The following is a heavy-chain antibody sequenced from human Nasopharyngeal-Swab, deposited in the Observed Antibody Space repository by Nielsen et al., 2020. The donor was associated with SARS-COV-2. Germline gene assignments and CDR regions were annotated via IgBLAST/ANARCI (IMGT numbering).Heavy chain of an antibody. Sequence: ASVKVSCKVSGYTLTELSMHWVRQAPGKGLEWMGGFDPEDGETIYAQKFQGRVTMTEDTSTDTAYMELSSLRSEDTAVYYCAKDHGYYYGMDVWGQGTTVTVSS. CDR1: GYTLTELS. J-gene: IGHJ6*02. D-gene: IGHD1-14*01. CDR2: FDPEDGET. CDR3: AKDHGYYYGMDV. V-gene: IGHV1-24*01.